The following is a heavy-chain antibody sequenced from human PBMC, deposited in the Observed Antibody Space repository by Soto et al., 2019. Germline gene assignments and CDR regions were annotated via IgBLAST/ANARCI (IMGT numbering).Heavy chain of an antibody. J-gene: IGHJ5*02. V-gene: IGHV1-3*01. D-gene: IGHD3-3*01. CDR1: GYTFTSYA. CDR3: ARDHYFYDFWSGYYSRNWFDP. Sequence: WASVKVSCKASGYTFTSYAMHWVRQAPGQRLEWMGWINAGNGNTKYSQKFQGRVTITRDTSASTAYMELSSLRSEDTAVYYCARDHYFYDFWSGYYSRNWFDPWGQGTLVTVSS. CDR2: INAGNGNT.